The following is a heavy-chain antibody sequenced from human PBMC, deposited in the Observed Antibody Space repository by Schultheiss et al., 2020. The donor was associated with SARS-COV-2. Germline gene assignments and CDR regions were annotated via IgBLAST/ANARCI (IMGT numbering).Heavy chain of an antibody. CDR3: ARALGGATTTWFDP. D-gene: IGHD1-26*01. J-gene: IGHJ5*02. V-gene: IGHV4-59*01. CDR1: GGSISSYY. Sequence: GSLRLSCTVSGGSISSYYWSWIRQPPGKGLEWIGYIYYSGSTNYNPSLKSRVTISVDTSKNQFSLKLSSVTAADTAVYYCARALGGATTTWFDPWGQGTLVTVSS. CDR2: IYYSGST.